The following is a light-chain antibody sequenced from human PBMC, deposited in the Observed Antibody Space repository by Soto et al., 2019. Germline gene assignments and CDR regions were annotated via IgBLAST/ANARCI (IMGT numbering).Light chain of an antibody. V-gene: IGLV2-8*01. J-gene: IGLJ3*02. Sequence: QSALTQPPSASGSPGQSVTISCTGTSSDVGANNYVSWYQQHAGKAPKLVIYEVTKRPSGVPDRFSGSTSANTAALTVSGRQAEEDADYYCSSFASSNTWVFGGGTQLTVL. CDR1: SSDVGANNY. CDR2: EVT. CDR3: SSFASSNTWV.